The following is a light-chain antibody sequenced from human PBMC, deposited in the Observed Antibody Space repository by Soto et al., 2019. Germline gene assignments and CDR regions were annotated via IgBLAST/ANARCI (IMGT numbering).Light chain of an antibody. V-gene: IGKV3-11*01. CDR3: QQRSNWSPRG. CDR1: QSVSSY. Sequence: EIVLTQSPATLSLSPGERATLSCRASQSVSSYLAWYQQKPGQAPRLLIYDASNRATGIPARFSGSGSGTDFTLTISSLEPEDFAVYYCQQRSNWSPRGFGQGTRLEIK. J-gene: IGKJ5*01. CDR2: DAS.